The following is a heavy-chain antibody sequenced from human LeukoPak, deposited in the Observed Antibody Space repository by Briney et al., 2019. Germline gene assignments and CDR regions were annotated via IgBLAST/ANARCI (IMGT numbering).Heavy chain of an antibody. D-gene: IGHD4-11*01. CDR3: ARDDASNYYFDY. CDR1: GGTFSSYA. CDR2: IIPIFGTA. V-gene: IGHV1-69*13. Sequence: GASVKVSCKASGGTFSSYAISWVRQAPGQGLEWMGGIIPIFGTANYAQKFQGRVTITADESTSTAYMELSSLRSEDTAVYYCARDDASNYYFDYWGQGTLVTVSS. J-gene: IGHJ4*02.